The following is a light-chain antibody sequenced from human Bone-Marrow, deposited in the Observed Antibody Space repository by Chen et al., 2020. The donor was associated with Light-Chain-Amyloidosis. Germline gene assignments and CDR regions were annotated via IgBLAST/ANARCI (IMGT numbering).Light chain of an antibody. J-gene: IGKJ4*01. Sequence: DVQLTQSPSPLAAPVGDRVSITRRARQDITNYLNWYQQKPGRAPKLLIFDSSNMAGGVPARFSGSGSGSAFSLTISSLEPEDVATYFCQQYDKVPLTFGGGTKVEIK. V-gene: IGKV1-33*01. CDR2: DSS. CDR1: QDITNY. CDR3: QQYDKVPLT.